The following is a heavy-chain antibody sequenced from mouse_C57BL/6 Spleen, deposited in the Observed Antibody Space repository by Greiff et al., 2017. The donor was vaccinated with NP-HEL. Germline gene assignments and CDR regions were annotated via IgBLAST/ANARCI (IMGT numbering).Heavy chain of an antibody. CDR2: ISYSGST. Sequence: DVQLQESGPGMVKPSQSLSLTCTVTGYSITSGYDWHWIRHFPGNKLEWMGYISYSGSTNYNPSLKSRISITHDTSKNHFFLKLNSVTTEDTATYYCARGVITTVVAPYDAMDYWGQGTSVTVSS. V-gene: IGHV3-1*01. D-gene: IGHD1-1*01. J-gene: IGHJ4*01. CDR1: GYSITSGYD. CDR3: ARGVITTVVAPYDAMDY.